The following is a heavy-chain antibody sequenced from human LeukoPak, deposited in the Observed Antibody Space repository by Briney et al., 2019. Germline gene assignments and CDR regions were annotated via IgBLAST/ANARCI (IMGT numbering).Heavy chain of an antibody. J-gene: IGHJ4*02. CDR2: IYYSGST. CDR3: ARGMATIRYYFDY. V-gene: IGHV4-61*08. CDR1: GGSISSGGYY. Sequence: SETLSLTCTVSGGSISSGGYYWSWIRQPPGKGLEWIGYIYYSGSTNYNPSLKSRVTISVDTSKNQFSLKLSSVTAADTAVYYCARGMATIRYYFDYWGQATLVTVSS. D-gene: IGHD5-24*01.